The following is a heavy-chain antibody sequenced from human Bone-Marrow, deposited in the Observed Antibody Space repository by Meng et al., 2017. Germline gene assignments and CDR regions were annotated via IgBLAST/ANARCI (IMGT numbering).Heavy chain of an antibody. Sequence: ASVKVSCKPSGYNFPDYWLHWVRRAPGQGREWMGRIDPKSGGTHYAQRFQGRVTMTGDTSISTAYMELSGLRSDDTAMYYCARDEDISAAGKLFGDYWGQGTLVTVSS. CDR3: ARDEDISAAGKLFGDY. J-gene: IGHJ4*02. V-gene: IGHV1-2*06. D-gene: IGHD6-13*01. CDR1: GYNFPDYW. CDR2: IDPKSGGT.